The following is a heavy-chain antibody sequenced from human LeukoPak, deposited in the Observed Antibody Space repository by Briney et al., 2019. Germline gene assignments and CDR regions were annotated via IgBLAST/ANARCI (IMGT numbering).Heavy chain of an antibody. J-gene: IGHJ6*02. CDR2: IYSSGTT. V-gene: IGHV4-4*07. CDR3: ARRGGYYDSSGLYYYYGMDV. CDR1: GDSINTFY. Sequence: SETLSLTCIVSGDSINTFYWSWIRQSAGRGLEWIGRIYSSGTTRYNPSLKSRVTMSVDTSKNQFSLKLSSVTAADTAVYYCARRGGYYDSSGLYYYYGMDVWGQGTTVTVSS. D-gene: IGHD3-22*01.